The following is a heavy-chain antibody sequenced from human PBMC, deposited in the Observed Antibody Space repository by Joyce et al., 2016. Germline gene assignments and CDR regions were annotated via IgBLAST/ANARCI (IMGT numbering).Heavy chain of an antibody. Sequence: QMVQSGAEVKKPGASVRVSCRSSAYTFSNHHINWVRQAPGQGLEWVGWISGFNGNTNSAGKVQGRLTMTTDTSTTTAFMELRSLRSNDTAVYYCVIRGTYGDHWGQGTLVTVSS. J-gene: IGHJ4*02. V-gene: IGHV1-18*01. CDR2: ISGFNGNT. CDR1: AYTFSNHH. D-gene: IGHD3-16*01. CDR3: VIRGTYGDH.